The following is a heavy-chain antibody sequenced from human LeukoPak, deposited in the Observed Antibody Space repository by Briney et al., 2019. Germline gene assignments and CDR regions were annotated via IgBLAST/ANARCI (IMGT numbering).Heavy chain of an antibody. D-gene: IGHD2-21*02. Sequence: GESLKIFCTASGYSFTTYWIGWVRQMPGKGLEWMGIIYPGDSDTRYSPSFEGQVTISADKSISTAYLQWSSLKASDTAIYHCARWVTADRGKKDAFDIWGQGTMVTVSS. CDR3: ARWVTADRGKKDAFDI. J-gene: IGHJ3*02. CDR1: GYSFTTYW. V-gene: IGHV5-51*01. CDR2: IYPGDSDT.